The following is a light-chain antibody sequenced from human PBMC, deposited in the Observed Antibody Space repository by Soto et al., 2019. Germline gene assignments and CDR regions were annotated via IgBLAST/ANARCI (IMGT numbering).Light chain of an antibody. Sequence: IVLTQSPGPLSLSPGERATVSCRASQSVSGSYLAWYQQKPGQAPRLLIYGAFNRAGGIPDRFSGSGSGTDFALSISRLEPEDFAVYYCQQQYDRSRTFGQGTKVDIK. J-gene: IGKJ1*01. CDR2: GAF. CDR3: QQQYDRSRT. CDR1: QSVSGSY. V-gene: IGKV3-20*01.